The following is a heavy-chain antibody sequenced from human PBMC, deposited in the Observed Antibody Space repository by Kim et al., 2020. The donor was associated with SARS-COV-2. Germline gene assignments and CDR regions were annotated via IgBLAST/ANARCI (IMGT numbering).Heavy chain of an antibody. V-gene: IGHV3-15*01. CDR3: TTDPPSGSPTPYFDY. CDR1: GFTFSNAW. J-gene: IGHJ4*02. D-gene: IGHD1-26*01. Sequence: GGSLRLSCAASGFTFSNAWMSWVRQAPGKGLEWVGRIKSKTDGGTTDYAAPVKGRFTISRDDSKNTLYLQMNSLKTEDTAVYYCTTDPPSGSPTPYFDYWGQGTLVTVSS. CDR2: IKSKTDGGTT.